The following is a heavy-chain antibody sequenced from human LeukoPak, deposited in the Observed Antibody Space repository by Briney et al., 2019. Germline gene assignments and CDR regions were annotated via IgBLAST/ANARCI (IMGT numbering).Heavy chain of an antibody. D-gene: IGHD2-2*01. J-gene: IGHJ3*02. CDR1: GGSFSGYY. CDR2: INHSGST. V-gene: IGHV4-34*01. Sequence: SETLSLTCAVYGGSFSGYYWSWIRQPPGKGLEWIGEINHSGSTNYNPSLKSRVTISVDTSKNQFSLRLSSVTAADTAVYYCARVPIPVVPAANDAFDIWGQGTMVTVSS. CDR3: ARVPIPVVPAANDAFDI.